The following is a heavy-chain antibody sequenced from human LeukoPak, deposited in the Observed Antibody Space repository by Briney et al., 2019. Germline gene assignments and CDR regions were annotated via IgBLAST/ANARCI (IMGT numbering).Heavy chain of an antibody. J-gene: IGHJ4*02. CDR1: GFTFSSYW. V-gene: IGHV3-74*01. CDR2: TNSDGSST. CDR3: ARGLAY. Sequence: GVSLRLSCAASGFTFSSYWIHWVRQAPGKGLVWVSRTNSDGSSTSYADSVKGRFTISRDNAKNTLYLQMNSLRADDTAVYYCARGLAYWGQGTLVTVSS.